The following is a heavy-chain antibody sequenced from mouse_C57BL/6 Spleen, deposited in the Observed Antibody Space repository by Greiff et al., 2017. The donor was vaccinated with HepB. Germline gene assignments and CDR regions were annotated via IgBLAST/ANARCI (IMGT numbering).Heavy chain of an antibody. Sequence: EVQLVESGGGLVQPGGSLSLSCAASGFTFTDYYMSWVRQPPGKALEWLGFIRNKANGYTTEYSASVKGRFTISRDNSPSILYLQMNALRAEDSATYYWARYGFITTPHWYFDVWGTGTTVTVSS. CDR2: IRNKANGYTT. D-gene: IGHD1-1*01. J-gene: IGHJ1*03. V-gene: IGHV7-3*01. CDR1: GFTFTDYY. CDR3: ARYGFITTPHWYFDV.